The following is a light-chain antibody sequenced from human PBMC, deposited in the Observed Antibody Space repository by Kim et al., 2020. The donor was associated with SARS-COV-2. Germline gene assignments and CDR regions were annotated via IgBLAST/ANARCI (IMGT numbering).Light chain of an antibody. CDR1: QGVNIY. CDR3: QQYNFYPVT. CDR2: GAS. Sequence: VSVGDRVTMSWRASQGVNIYVAWFRQKPGKAPTTLNYGASTLLSGLPSRFSGSGSGTYFTLTITNLQSEDFATYYCQQYNFYPVTFGGGTKVDIK. J-gene: IGKJ4*01. V-gene: IGKV1-16*01.